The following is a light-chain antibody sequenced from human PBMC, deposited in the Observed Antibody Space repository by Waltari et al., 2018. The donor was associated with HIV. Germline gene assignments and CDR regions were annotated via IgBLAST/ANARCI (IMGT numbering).Light chain of an antibody. V-gene: IGLV3-1*01. J-gene: IGLJ2*01. CDR3: QVWDNSSAVV. CDR1: KLGDRY. CDR2: QDT. Sequence: SSELTQAPSVSVSPGQTASLTCSGDKLGDRYSSWYQPKPGQSPVLVIYQDTKRPSGISERFSGSNSGNTATLTISGTQAMDEADYYCQVWDNSSAVVFGGGTKLTVL.